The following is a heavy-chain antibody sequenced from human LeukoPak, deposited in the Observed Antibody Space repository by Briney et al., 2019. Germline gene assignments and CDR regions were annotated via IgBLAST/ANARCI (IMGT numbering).Heavy chain of an antibody. V-gene: IGHV7-4-1*02. CDR3: ARGEQLVGNDAFDF. CDR2: INTNTGNP. D-gene: IGHD6-6*01. Sequence: GASVKVSCKASGYTFTSYAMKWVRQAPGQGLEWMGWINTNTGNPTYAQGFTGRFVFSLDTSVSTAYLQISSLKAEDTAVYYCARGEQLVGNDAFDFWGQGTMVTVSS. J-gene: IGHJ3*01. CDR1: GYTFTSYA.